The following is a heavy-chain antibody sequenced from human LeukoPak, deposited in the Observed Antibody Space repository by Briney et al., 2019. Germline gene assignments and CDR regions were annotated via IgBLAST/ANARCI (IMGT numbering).Heavy chain of an antibody. J-gene: IGHJ4*02. V-gene: IGHV4-4*07. CDR3: AREITVTRPFDY. D-gene: IGHD4-17*01. CDR2: ISASGST. Sequence: PSETLSLTCTVSNGSISIYYWSWVRQPAGKGLEWIGRISASGSTNYNPSLKSRVTMSLDTSKNQFSLKLSSVTAADTAVYYCAREITVTRPFDYWGPGTLVTVSS. CDR1: NGSISIYY.